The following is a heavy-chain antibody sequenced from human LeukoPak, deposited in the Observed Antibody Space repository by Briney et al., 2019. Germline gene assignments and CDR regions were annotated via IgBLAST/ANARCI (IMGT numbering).Heavy chain of an antibody. D-gene: IGHD3-22*01. J-gene: IGHJ4*02. V-gene: IGHV3-23*01. CDR3: AKDPTMIVVVIPDY. CDR1: GFTFSSYA. Sequence: SGRSLRLSCAASGFTFSSYAMSWVRQAPGKGLEWVSAISGSGGSTYYADSVKGRFTISRDNSKNTLYLQMNSLRAGDTSVYYCAKDPTMIVVVIPDYWGQGTLVTVSS. CDR2: ISGSGGST.